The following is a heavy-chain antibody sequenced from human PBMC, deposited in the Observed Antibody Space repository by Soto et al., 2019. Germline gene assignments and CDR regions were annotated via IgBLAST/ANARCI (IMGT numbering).Heavy chain of an antibody. J-gene: IGHJ6*02. CDR3: AREGFRGVMSYNGTAV. CDR2: IKQDGSEK. CDR1: GFTFSSYW. Sequence: GGSLRLSCAASGFTFSSYWMSWVRQAPGKGPEWVANIKQDGSEKYYVDSVKGRFTISRDNAKNSLYLQMNSLRAEDTAVYYCAREGFRGVMSYNGTAVWGPATTVTVSS. V-gene: IGHV3-7*04. D-gene: IGHD3-10*01.